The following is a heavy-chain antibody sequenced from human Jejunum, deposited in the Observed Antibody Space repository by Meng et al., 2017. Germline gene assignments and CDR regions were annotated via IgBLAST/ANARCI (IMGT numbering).Heavy chain of an antibody. CDR1: GFTFSSYC. CDR2: ISISNTYI. V-gene: IGHV3-21*01. CDR3: VRIMTTVTERLDAFDI. J-gene: IGHJ3*02. D-gene: IGHD4-17*01. Sequence: GGSLKISCTASGFTFSSYCMNWVRQAPGKGLEWVSSISISNTYINYADSVKGRFTVSRENAKNSLYLQMNSLRAEDTAVYYCVRIMTTVTERLDAFDIWGQGTMVTVSS.